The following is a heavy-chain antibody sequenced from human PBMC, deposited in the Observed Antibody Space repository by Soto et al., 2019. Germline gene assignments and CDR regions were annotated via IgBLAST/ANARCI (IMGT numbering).Heavy chain of an antibody. CDR2: IIPILGIA. V-gene: IGHV1-69*02. CDR1: GGTFSSYT. Sequence: QVQLVQSGAEVKKPGSSVKVSCKASGGTFSSYTISWVRQAPGQGLEWMGRIIPILGIANYAQKFQGRVTITADKSTSTAYMELSSLRSEDTAVYYCATVRGVHDPNGMDVWGQGTTVTVSS. D-gene: IGHD3-10*01. J-gene: IGHJ6*02. CDR3: ATVRGVHDPNGMDV.